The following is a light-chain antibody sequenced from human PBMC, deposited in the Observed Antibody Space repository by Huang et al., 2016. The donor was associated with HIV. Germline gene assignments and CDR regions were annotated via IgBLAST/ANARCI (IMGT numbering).Light chain of an antibody. CDR1: QSLLHSDGYNY. V-gene: IGKV2-28*01. CDR2: LGS. CDR3: MQALQTPRT. Sequence: DIVMTQSPLYLPVTPGEPASISCRSSQSLLHSDGYNYLDWYLQKPGQSPQLLIYLGSNRASGVPDRFSGSGSGTDFTLKISRVEAEDVGVYYCMQALQTPRTFGQGTNLEIK. J-gene: IGKJ2*02.